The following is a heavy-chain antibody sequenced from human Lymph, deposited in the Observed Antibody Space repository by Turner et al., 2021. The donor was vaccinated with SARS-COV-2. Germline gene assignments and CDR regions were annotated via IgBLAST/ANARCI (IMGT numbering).Heavy chain of an antibody. Sequence: QVQLVQSGAEVMKPGASLKVSCKASGYTFTSYEINWVRQATGQGLEWMGWINRNSGNTGYAQKFQGRVSMTRNTSISTAYMERSSLRSKDTDVYDCARAAQLTVWFDPWGQGTLVTVSS. J-gene: IGHJ5*02. CDR1: GYTFTSYE. D-gene: IGHD3-9*01. CDR3: ARAAQLTVWFDP. CDR2: INRNSGNT. V-gene: IGHV1-8*01.